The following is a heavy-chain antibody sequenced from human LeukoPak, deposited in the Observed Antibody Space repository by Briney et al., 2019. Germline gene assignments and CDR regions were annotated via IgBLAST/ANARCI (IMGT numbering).Heavy chain of an antibody. J-gene: IGHJ6*02. V-gene: IGHV1-18*03. Sequence: ASVKVSCKASGYTFTSYGISWVRQAPGQGLEWMGWISAYNGNTNYAQKLQGRVTMTTDTSTSTAYMELRSLRSDDMAVYYCARDRYYDFWSGYPNYYYYYGMDVWGQGTTVTVSS. CDR3: ARDRYYDFWSGYPNYYYYYGMDV. CDR1: GYTFTSYG. D-gene: IGHD3-3*01. CDR2: ISAYNGNT.